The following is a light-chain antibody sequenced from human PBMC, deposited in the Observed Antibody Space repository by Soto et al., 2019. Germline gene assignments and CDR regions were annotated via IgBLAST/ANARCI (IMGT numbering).Light chain of an antibody. Sequence: EIVMTQSPATLSVSPGERATLSCRSSQSVSSKLAWYQQKPGQAHRLLIYGASTRATGIPARFSGSGSGTEFTLTISKVEPEDFAVYYCQQYGTPRSVTFGQGTRLEIK. V-gene: IGKV3-15*01. CDR1: QSVSSK. J-gene: IGKJ5*01. CDR2: GAS. CDR3: QQYGTPRSVT.